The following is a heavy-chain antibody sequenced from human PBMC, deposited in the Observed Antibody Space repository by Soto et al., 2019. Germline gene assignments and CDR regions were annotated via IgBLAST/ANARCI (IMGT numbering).Heavy chain of an antibody. CDR3: ARDQLPDVVVVAATGFDY. Sequence: GASVKVSCKASGYTFTSYGISWVLQAPGQVLERMGWISAYNGNTNYAQKLQGRVTMTTDTSTSTAYMELRSLRSDDTAVYYCARDQLPDVVVVAATGFDYWGQGTLVTVSS. V-gene: IGHV1-18*01. J-gene: IGHJ4*02. CDR2: ISAYNGNT. CDR1: GYTFTSYG. D-gene: IGHD2-15*01.